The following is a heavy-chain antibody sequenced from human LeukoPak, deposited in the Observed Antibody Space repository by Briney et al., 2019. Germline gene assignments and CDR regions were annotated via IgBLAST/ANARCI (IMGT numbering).Heavy chain of an antibody. J-gene: IGHJ3*02. V-gene: IGHV3-30*18. CDR3: TKAEEPWPGNAFDI. Sequence: GGSLRLSCAASGFTFSSYGMHWVRQAPGKGLEWVAVISYDGSNKYYADSVKGRFTISRDNSKNTLYLQMNSLRAEDTAVCYSTKAEEPWPGNAFDIWGQGTMVTVSS. CDR1: GFTFSSYG. CDR2: ISYDGSNK. D-gene: IGHD3-10*01.